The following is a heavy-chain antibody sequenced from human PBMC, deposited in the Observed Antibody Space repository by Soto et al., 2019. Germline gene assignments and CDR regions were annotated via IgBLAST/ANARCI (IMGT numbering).Heavy chain of an antibody. CDR3: AAHLKTTVTAYWFFDL. CDR2: INHSGST. V-gene: IGHV4-34*01. D-gene: IGHD4-17*01. Sequence: SETLSLTCAAYGGSFSGYYWSSIRQPPGKGLEWIGEINHSGSTNFNPSLKSRVSISVDTSKKQFSLKLSSVTAADTAVYYCAAHLKTTVTAYWFFDLWGRGTLVTVSS. CDR1: GGSFSGYY. J-gene: IGHJ2*01.